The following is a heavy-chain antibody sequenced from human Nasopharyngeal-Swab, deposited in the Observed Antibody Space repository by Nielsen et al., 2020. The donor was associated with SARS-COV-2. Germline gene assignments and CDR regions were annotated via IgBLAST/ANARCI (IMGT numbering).Heavy chain of an antibody. CDR3: ARGDIVATDY. Sequence: SVKVSCKASGGTFSSYAISWVRQAPGQGLEWMGRIIPILGIVNYAQKFQGRVTITADKSTSTVYMELSSLRSEDTAVYYCARGDIVATDYWGQGTLVTVSS. CDR1: GGTFSSYA. V-gene: IGHV1-69*04. CDR2: IIPILGIV. D-gene: IGHD5-12*01. J-gene: IGHJ4*02.